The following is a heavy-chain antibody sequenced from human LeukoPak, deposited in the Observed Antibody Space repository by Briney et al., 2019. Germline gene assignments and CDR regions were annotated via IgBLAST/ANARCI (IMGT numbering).Heavy chain of an antibody. CDR1: GFTFSSYA. CDR2: ISYDGSKK. V-gene: IGHV3-30-3*01. Sequence: GESLKISCAASGFTFSSYAMDWIRQAPGKGLEWVAVISYDGSKKYYADSVRGRFTISRDNSKNTVYLQMNSLRGDDTAVYYCARSLDYWGQGTLVTVSS. CDR3: ARSLDY. J-gene: IGHJ4*02.